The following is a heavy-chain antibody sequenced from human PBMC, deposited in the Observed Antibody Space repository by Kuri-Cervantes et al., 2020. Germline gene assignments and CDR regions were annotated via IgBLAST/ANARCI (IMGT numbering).Heavy chain of an antibody. V-gene: IGHV4-30-4*01. Sequence: SETLSLTCTVPGGSISSGDYDWSWIRQPPGKGLEWIGYIYYSGSSYYNPSLKSRVTISVDTSKNQFSLKLSSVTAADTAVYFCAGYTSGSYYKGYFDNWGQGTLVTVSS. CDR1: GGSISSGDYD. D-gene: IGHD3-10*01. J-gene: IGHJ4*02. CDR3: AGYTSGSYYKGYFDN. CDR2: IYYSGSS.